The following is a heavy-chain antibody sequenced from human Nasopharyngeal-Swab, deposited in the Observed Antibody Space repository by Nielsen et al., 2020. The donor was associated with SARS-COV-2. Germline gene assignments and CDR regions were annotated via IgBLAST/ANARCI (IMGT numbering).Heavy chain of an antibody. CDR1: GSSFTTFW. CDR3: ARLRGSAFYYYYLDV. D-gene: IGHD2-15*01. Sequence: GGSLRLSCKGSGSSFTTFWITWVRQMPGKGLEWMGIIHPDDSDTRYSPSFQGQVTFSVDKSTSTAYLQWSSLKASDTAMYYCARLRGSAFYYYYLDVWGKGTTVTVSS. CDR2: IHPDDSDT. V-gene: IGHV5-51*01. J-gene: IGHJ6*03.